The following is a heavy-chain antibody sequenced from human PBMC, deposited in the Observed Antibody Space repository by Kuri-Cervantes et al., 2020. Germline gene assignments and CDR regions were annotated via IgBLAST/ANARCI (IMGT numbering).Heavy chain of an antibody. Sequence: GGSLRLSCAASGFTFNSYGMHWVRQAPGKGLEWVANIKQDGSEKYYADSVKGRFTISRDNAKNALFLQMNSLRAEDTAVYYCARFWSGYYFWGQGTLVTVSS. CDR1: GFTFNSYG. CDR2: IKQDGSEK. D-gene: IGHD3-3*01. J-gene: IGHJ4*02. V-gene: IGHV3-7*01. CDR3: ARFWSGYYF.